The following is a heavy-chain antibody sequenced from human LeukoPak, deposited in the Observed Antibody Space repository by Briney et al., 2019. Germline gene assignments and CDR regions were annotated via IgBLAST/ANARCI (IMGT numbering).Heavy chain of an antibody. CDR1: GGSFSGYY. CDR3: ARGRSLRPYYFYYYLDV. V-gene: IGHV4-34*01. CDR2: INHSGST. D-gene: IGHD5/OR15-5a*01. J-gene: IGHJ6*03. Sequence: SETLSLTCAVHGGSFSGYYWSWIRQPPGKGLEWIGEINHSGSTNYNPTLKSRVSISVDTSKNQFFLNVSSVTAADTAVYYCARGRSLRPYYFYYYLDVWGNETTVIVS.